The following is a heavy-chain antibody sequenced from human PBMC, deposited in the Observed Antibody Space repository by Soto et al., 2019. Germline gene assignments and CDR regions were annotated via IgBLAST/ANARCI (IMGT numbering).Heavy chain of an antibody. CDR3: ATSYDSSGYYYLVY. CDR2: ISYDGSNK. CDR1: GFTFSSYG. V-gene: IGHV3-30*03. J-gene: IGHJ4*02. Sequence: QVQLVESGGGVVQPGRSLRLSCAASGFTFSSYGMHWVRQAPGKGLEWVAVISYDGSNKYYADSVKGRFTISRDNSKNTLYLQMNSLRAEDTAVYYCATSYDSSGYYYLVYWGQGTLVTVSS. D-gene: IGHD3-22*01.